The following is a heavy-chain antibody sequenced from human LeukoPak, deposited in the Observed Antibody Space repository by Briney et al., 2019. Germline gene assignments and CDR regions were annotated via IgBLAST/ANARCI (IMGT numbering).Heavy chain of an antibody. D-gene: IGHD2-15*01. CDR1: GDSVSSNSAA. Sequence: SQTLSLTCDISGDSVSSNSAARSWIRQSPSRGLEWLGRTYYTSKWYSDYAVSVKSRITINTDTSNNQFSLHLNSVTPEDTAVYYCARDLRAGYSLPLDSWGQGTLVTVSS. J-gene: IGHJ4*02. V-gene: IGHV6-1*01. CDR2: TYYTSKWYS. CDR3: ARDLRAGYSLPLDS.